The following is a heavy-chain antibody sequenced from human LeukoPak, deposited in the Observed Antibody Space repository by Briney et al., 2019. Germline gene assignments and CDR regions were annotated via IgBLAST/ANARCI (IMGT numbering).Heavy chain of an antibody. Sequence: SETLSLTCAVYGGSFSGYYWSWIRQPPGKGLEWIGEINHSGSTNYNPSLKSRVTISVDTSKNQFSLKLSSVTAADTAVYYCARGRRYSGSYKYYFDYWGQGTLVTVSS. CDR2: INHSGST. J-gene: IGHJ4*02. V-gene: IGHV4-34*01. D-gene: IGHD1-26*01. CDR1: GGSFSGYY. CDR3: ARGRRYSGSYKYYFDY.